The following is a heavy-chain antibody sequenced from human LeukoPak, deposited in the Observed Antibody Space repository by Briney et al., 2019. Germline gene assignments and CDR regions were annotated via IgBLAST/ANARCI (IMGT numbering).Heavy chain of an antibody. CDR1: GGSFNNYY. CDR2: IYSSGST. J-gene: IGHJ4*02. Sequence: SETLSLTCTVSGGSFNNYYWNWIRQPAGKGLEWIGRIYSSGSTDYNPSLKSRVTMSVDTSKNQFSLKLSSVTAADTAVYYCARGQPADFDYWGQGTLVTVSS. V-gene: IGHV4-4*07. CDR3: ARGQPADFDY.